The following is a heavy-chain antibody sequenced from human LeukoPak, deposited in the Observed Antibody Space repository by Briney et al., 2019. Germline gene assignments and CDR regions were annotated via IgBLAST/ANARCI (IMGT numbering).Heavy chain of an antibody. Sequence: GGSLRLSCAASGFTFSSYEMNWVRQAPGKGLEWVSYISSSGSTIYYADSVKGRFTISRDNAKNSLYLQMNSLRAEDTAVYYCAREYSSGWYYYFDYWGQGTLVTVSS. V-gene: IGHV3-48*03. CDR3: AREYSSGWYYYFDY. CDR2: ISSSGSTI. D-gene: IGHD6-19*01. J-gene: IGHJ4*02. CDR1: GFTFSSYE.